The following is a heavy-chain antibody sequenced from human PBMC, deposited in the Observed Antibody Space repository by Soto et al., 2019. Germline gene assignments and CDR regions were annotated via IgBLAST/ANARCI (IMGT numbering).Heavy chain of an antibody. CDR2: IYPGDSDT. J-gene: IGHJ4*02. D-gene: IGHD5-18*01. V-gene: IGHV5-51*01. CDR3: VGRQYEYNYGYYY. CDR1: GYNFANYW. Sequence: EVQLVQSGAEVKKPGESLKISCKGSGYNFANYWIGWVRQMPEKGLEWMGIIYPGDSDTRYSPSFQGQVTISVDKSISTAYLQWRSLKASDTAVYYCVGRQYEYNYGYYYWGQGTLVTVSS.